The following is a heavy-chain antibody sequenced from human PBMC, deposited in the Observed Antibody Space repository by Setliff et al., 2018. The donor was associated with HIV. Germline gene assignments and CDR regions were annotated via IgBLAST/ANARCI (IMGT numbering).Heavy chain of an antibody. V-gene: IGHV3-48*01. D-gene: IGHD2-2*01. CDR3: AREDQLLSGHYYYNGMDV. CDR1: GFTFSTYS. J-gene: IGHJ6*02. CDR2: ISSTSTTI. Sequence: GGSLRLSCAASGFTFSTYSMNWVRQAPGKGLEWVSYISSTSTTIYYADSVEGRFTISRDNAKNSLYLQMNSLRAEDTAVYYCAREDQLLSGHYYYNGMDVWGQGTTVTV.